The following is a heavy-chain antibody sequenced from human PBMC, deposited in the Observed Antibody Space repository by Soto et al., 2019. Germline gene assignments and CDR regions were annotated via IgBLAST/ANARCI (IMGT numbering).Heavy chain of an antibody. V-gene: IGHV3-33*01. D-gene: IGHD2-15*01. Sequence: GGSLRLSCAASGFTFSSYGMHWVRQAPGKGLEWVAVIWYDGSNKYYADSVKGRFTISRDNSKNTLYLQMNSLRAEDTAVYYCARDPDCSGGSCYSGWFDPWGQGTLVTVPS. CDR3: ARDPDCSGGSCYSGWFDP. J-gene: IGHJ5*02. CDR1: GFTFSSYG. CDR2: IWYDGSNK.